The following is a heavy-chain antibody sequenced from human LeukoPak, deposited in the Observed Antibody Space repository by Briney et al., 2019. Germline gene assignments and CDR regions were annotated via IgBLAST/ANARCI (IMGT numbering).Heavy chain of an antibody. CDR1: GYTFTGYY. J-gene: IGHJ4*02. CDR3: AREKDIVLMVYARSGHPLDY. Sequence: GASVKVSCKASGYTFTGYYMHWVRQAPGQGLEWMGWINPNSGGTNYAQKFQGRVTMTRDTSISTAYMELSRLRSDDTAVYYCAREKDIVLMVYARSGHPLDYWGQGTLVTVSS. CDR2: INPNSGGT. V-gene: IGHV1-2*02. D-gene: IGHD2-8*01.